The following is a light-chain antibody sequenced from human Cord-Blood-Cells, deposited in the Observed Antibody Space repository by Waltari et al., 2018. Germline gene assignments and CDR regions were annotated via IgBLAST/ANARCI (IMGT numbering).Light chain of an antibody. Sequence: EIVLTLSPATLSLPPGERATPSCRASQSVSSYLAWYQQKPGQAPRLLIYDASNRATGIPARFSGSGSGTDFTLTISSLEPEDFAVYYCQQRSNWPPITFGQGTRLEIK. V-gene: IGKV3-11*01. CDR2: DAS. CDR3: QQRSNWPPIT. J-gene: IGKJ5*01. CDR1: QSVSSY.